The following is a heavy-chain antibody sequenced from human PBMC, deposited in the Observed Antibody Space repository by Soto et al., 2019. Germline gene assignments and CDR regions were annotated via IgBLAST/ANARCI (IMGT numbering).Heavy chain of an antibody. V-gene: IGHV4-34*01. CDR2: INHSGST. Sequence: PGKGLEWIGEINHSGSTNYNPSLKSRVTISVDTSKNQFSLKLSSVTAADTAVYYCARGPGPRYCTNGVCANQYYSTGTDVWVHGSSVP. D-gene: IGHD2-8*01. CDR3: ARGPGPRYCTNGVCANQYYSTGTDV. J-gene: IGHJ6*02.